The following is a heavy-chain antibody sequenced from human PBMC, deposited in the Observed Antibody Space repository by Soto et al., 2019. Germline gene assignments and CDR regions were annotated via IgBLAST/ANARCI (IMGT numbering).Heavy chain of an antibody. Sequence: QVQLQQWGAGLLKPSETLSLTCAVYGGSFSGYYWSWIRQPPGKGLEWIGEINHSGSTNYNPSLKGRVTISGDTSKNQSSLKLSSVTAADTAVYYCARGKEAYYYGSGSYFRPSNWFDPWGQGTLVTVSS. CDR3: ARGKEAYYYGSGSYFRPSNWFDP. V-gene: IGHV4-34*01. CDR1: GGSFSGYY. J-gene: IGHJ5*02. CDR2: INHSGST. D-gene: IGHD3-10*01.